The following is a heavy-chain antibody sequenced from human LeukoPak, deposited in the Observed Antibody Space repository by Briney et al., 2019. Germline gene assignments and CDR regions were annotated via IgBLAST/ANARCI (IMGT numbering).Heavy chain of an antibody. J-gene: IGHJ4*02. Sequence: SVTVSCKASGYTFTSYGISWVRQAPGQGLEWMGWISPYNGNTNYAQKLQGRVTMTTGTSTTTAYMELRSLRSDDTAVYYCAREMATIVNQFDYWGQGTLVTVSS. D-gene: IGHD5-24*01. CDR3: AREMATIVNQFDY. CDR2: ISPYNGNT. V-gene: IGHV1-18*01. CDR1: GYTFTSYG.